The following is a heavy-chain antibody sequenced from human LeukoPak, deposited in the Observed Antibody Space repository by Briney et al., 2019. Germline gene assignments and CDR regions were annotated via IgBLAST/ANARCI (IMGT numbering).Heavy chain of an antibody. J-gene: IGHJ4*02. Sequence: SETLSLTCTVSGGSVSSGSYYWSWIRQPPGKGLDWIGYIYYSGSTNYNPSLKSRVTISVDTSKNQFSLKLSSVTAADTAVYYCARDAHMVRVKDWGQGTLVTVSS. CDR2: IYYSGST. V-gene: IGHV4-61*01. CDR1: GGSVSSGSYY. D-gene: IGHD3-10*01. CDR3: ARDAHMVRVKD.